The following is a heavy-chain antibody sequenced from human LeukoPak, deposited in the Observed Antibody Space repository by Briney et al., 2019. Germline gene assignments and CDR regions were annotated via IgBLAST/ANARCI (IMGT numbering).Heavy chain of an antibody. CDR2: IHYSGRN. D-gene: IGHD1-1*01. CDR1: GGSISSGGHY. CDR3: ARDDTGADYYFGSDV. J-gene: IGHJ6*02. Sequence: PSQTLSLTCTVTGGSISSGGHYWSWIRQHPGKGLEWIGCIHYSGRNYYNPSPRSRVTIAVDTSKNQFSLKLSSVTDADTAVYFCARDDTGADYYFGSDVWGQGTTVTVSS. V-gene: IGHV4-31*02.